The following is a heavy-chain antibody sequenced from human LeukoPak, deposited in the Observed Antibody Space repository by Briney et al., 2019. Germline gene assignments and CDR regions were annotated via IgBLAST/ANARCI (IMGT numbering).Heavy chain of an antibody. CDR3: ARDRGIAAAGKDFDY. CDR1: GCTFSSYA. D-gene: IGHD6-13*01. J-gene: IGHJ4*02. CDR2: IISIFCTA. Sequence: SVKVSCKASGCTFSSYAMNWVRQAPGQGLEWVGGIISIFCTANYAQKFQGRVTITADESTRAAYMELSSLRSEDTAVYYCARDRGIAAAGKDFDYWGQGTLVTVSS. V-gene: IGHV1-69*01.